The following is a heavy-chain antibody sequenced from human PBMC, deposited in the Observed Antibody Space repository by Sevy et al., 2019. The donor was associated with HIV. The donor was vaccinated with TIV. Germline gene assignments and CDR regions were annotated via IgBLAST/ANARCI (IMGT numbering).Heavy chain of an antibody. CDR1: GGSVNNYY. J-gene: IGHJ4*02. D-gene: IGHD6-19*01. Sequence: SETLSLICTVSGGSVNNYYWTRIRQSPRKGLEWIAYIHDNGRTKYNPSLKSRVSISVDMSKNQFSLKLTSVTAADTAVYYCARIPDISGWPFDIWGQGALVTVSS. V-gene: IGHV4-59*02. CDR2: IHDNGRT. CDR3: ARIPDISGWPFDI.